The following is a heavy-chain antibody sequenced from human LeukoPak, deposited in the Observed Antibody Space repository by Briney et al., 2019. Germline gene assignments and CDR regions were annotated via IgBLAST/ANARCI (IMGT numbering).Heavy chain of an antibody. D-gene: IGHD6-19*01. J-gene: IGHJ3*02. V-gene: IGHV1-2*02. CDR2: INPNSGGT. Sequence: ASVEVSCRASGYTFTGYYMHWVRQAPGQGLEWMGWINPNSGGTNYAQKFQGRVTMTRDTSISTAYMELSRLRSDDTAVYYCAREYSSGRGDAFDIWGQGTMVTVSS. CDR1: GYTFTGYY. CDR3: AREYSSGRGDAFDI.